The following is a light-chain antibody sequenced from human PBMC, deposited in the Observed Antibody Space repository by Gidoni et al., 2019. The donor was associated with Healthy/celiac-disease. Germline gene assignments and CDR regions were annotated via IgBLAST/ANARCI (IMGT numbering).Light chain of an antibody. Sequence: DIVMTQSPDSLAVSLGERATINCKSSQSVLYSSNNKNYLAWYQQKPGQPPKLLIYWAPTRESGVPDRFSGSGSGTDFTLTIGSLQAEDVAVYYCQQYYSTPPTFGGGTKVEIK. CDR1: QSVLYSSNNKNY. CDR3: QQYYSTPPT. V-gene: IGKV4-1*01. CDR2: WAP. J-gene: IGKJ4*01.